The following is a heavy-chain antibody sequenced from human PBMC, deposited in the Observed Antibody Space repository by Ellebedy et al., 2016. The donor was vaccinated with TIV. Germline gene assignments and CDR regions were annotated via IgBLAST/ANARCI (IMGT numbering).Heavy chain of an antibody. CDR3: TKTFYFD. Sequence: GESLKISXATSGFTFSDQHMDWVRQAPGKGLEWVGRRKNKANNYATQYAASVKDRFTISRDDSTNSLYLQMNSLKTEDTAIYYCTKTFYFDWGQGTLVTVSS. D-gene: IGHD2/OR15-2a*01. CDR1: GFTFSDQH. J-gene: IGHJ4*02. CDR2: RKNKANNYAT. V-gene: IGHV3-72*01.